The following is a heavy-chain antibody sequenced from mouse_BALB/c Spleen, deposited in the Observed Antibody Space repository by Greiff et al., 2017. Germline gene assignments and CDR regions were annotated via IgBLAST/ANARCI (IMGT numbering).Heavy chain of an antibody. CDR2: IDPANGNT. CDR3: ANYDSYYYAMDY. CDR1: GFNIKDTY. D-gene: IGHD2-4*01. J-gene: IGHJ4*01. Sequence: VQLQQSGAELVKPGASVKLSCTASGFNIKDTYMHWVKQRPEQGLEWIGRIDPANGNTKYDPKFQGKATITADTSSNTAYLQLSSLTSEDTAVYYCANYDSYYYAMDYWGQGTSVTVSS. V-gene: IGHV14-3*02.